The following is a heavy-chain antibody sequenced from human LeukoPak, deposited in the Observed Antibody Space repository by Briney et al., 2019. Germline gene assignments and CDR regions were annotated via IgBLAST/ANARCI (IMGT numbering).Heavy chain of an antibody. CDR2: IYYSGST. J-gene: IGHJ4*02. CDR3: ARRSGIAARRSYFDY. V-gene: IGHV4-39*01. CDR1: GGSISSSSYY. Sequence: DPLETLSLTCTVSGGSISSSSYYWGWSRQPPGKGLEWIGSIYYSGSTYYNPSLKSRVTISVDTSKNQFSLKLSSVTAADTAVYYCARRSGIAARRSYFDYWGQGTLVTVSS. D-gene: IGHD6-6*01.